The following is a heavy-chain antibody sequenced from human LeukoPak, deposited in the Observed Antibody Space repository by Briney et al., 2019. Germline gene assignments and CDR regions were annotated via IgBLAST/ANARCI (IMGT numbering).Heavy chain of an antibody. Sequence: GGSLTLSCAPSRFTLSSYAMSWVRQAPGTALEGASSISSSSRYIYYADSLMARFTISRDNAKNSLYLQMNSLRAEDTAVYYCARGSGSYYTFIYYYYMDVWGKGTTVTVSS. D-gene: IGHD3-10*01. CDR3: ARGSGSYYTFIYYYYMDV. CDR2: ISSSSRYI. V-gene: IGHV3-21*01. J-gene: IGHJ6*03. CDR1: RFTLSSYA.